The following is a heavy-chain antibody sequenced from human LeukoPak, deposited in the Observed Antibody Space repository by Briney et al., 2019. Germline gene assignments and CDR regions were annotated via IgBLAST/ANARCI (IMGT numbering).Heavy chain of an antibody. V-gene: IGHV4-59*01. J-gene: IGHJ5*02. D-gene: IGHD6-19*01. Sequence: SETLSLTCTVSGGSISSYYWSWIRQPPGEGLEWIRYIYYSGSTNYNPSLKSRVTISVDTSKNQFSLKLSSVTAADTAVYYCAREQKIAVAGSRRYNWFDPWGQGTLVTVSS. CDR1: GGSISSYY. CDR3: AREQKIAVAGSRRYNWFDP. CDR2: IYYSGST.